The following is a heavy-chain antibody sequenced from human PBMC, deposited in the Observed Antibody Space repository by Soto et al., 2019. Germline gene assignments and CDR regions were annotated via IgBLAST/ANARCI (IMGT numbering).Heavy chain of an antibody. CDR2: IYYSGST. D-gene: IGHD3-22*01. CDR1: GGSISSYY. V-gene: IGHV4-59*01. CDR3: ARGGDSSCYYYWIGAFDI. J-gene: IGHJ3*02. Sequence: SETLSLTSTVSGGSISSYYWSWIRQPPGKGLEWIGYIYYSGSTNYNPSLKSRVTISVDTSKNQFSLKLSSVTAADTAVYYCARGGDSSCYYYWIGAFDIWGQGTMVTVSS.